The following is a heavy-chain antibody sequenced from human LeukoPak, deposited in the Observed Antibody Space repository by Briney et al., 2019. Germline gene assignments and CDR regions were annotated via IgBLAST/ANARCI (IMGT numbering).Heavy chain of an antibody. CDR1: GYTFTSYA. CDR2: INAGNGNT. Sequence: ASVKVSCKASGYTFTSYAMHWVRQAPGQRLEWMGWINAGNGNTKYSQKFQGRVTMTEDTSTDTAYMELSSLRSEDTAVYYCATFPSGDYWGQGTLVTVSS. V-gene: IGHV1-3*01. D-gene: IGHD3-3*02. J-gene: IGHJ4*02. CDR3: ATFPSGDY.